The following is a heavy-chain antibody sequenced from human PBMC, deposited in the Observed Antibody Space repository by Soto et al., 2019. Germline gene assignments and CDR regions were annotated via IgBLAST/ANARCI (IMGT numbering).Heavy chain of an antibody. J-gene: IGHJ4*02. CDR3: ARGADYSKVGY. V-gene: IGHV4-59*01. CDR2: IYYGGTT. D-gene: IGHD4-4*01. CDR1: GGSFSPNY. Sequence: SETLCLTCRLSGGSFSPNYWGWFRQSPGKGLEWVGYIYYGGTTSYNPSLKSRVTISADTSKNQVSLKLTSVTDADTAVYYCARGADYSKVGYWGQGTPVTV.